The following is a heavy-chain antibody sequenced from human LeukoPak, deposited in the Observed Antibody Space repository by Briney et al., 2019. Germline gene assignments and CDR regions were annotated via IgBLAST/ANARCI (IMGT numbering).Heavy chain of an antibody. CDR1: GFTFSSYW. Sequence: GGSLRLSCAASGFTFSSYWMSWVRQAPGKGLEWVANIKQDGSEKYYVDSVKGRFTISRDNSKNTLYLQMNSLRAEDTALYYCAKEFGVQLESLEYWGQGTLVTVSS. D-gene: IGHD1-1*01. CDR3: AKEFGVQLESLEY. J-gene: IGHJ4*02. V-gene: IGHV3-7*03. CDR2: IKQDGSEK.